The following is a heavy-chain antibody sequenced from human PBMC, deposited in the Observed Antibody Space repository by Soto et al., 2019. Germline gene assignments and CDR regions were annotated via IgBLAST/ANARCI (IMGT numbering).Heavy chain of an antibody. Sequence: GASVKVSCKASGYTFTSYAMHWVRQAPGQRLEWMGWINAGNGNTKYSQKFQGRVTITRDTSASTAYMGLNSLRAEDTAVYYCASPNYYDSSGYPAPFDYWGQGTLVTVSS. CDR2: INAGNGNT. CDR3: ASPNYYDSSGYPAPFDY. CDR1: GYTFTSYA. D-gene: IGHD3-22*01. J-gene: IGHJ4*02. V-gene: IGHV1-3*01.